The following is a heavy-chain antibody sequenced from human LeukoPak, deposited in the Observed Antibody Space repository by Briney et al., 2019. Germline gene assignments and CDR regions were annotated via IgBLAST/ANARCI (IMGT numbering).Heavy chain of an antibody. CDR2: ISSSSSFI. D-gene: IGHD6-13*01. CDR1: GFTFSSYS. J-gene: IGHJ6*03. V-gene: IGHV3-21*01. CDR3: ARDQISSAGSSFYYYMDV. Sequence: PGGSLRLSCAASGFTFSSYSMNWVRQAPGKGLEWVSSISSSSSFIYYADSVKGRFTISRDNAQSSLYLHINSLRAEDTAVYYCARDQISSAGSSFYYYMDVWGKGTAVTISS.